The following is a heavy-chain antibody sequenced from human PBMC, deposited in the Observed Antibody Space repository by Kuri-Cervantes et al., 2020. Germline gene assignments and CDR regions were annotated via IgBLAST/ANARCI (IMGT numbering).Heavy chain of an antibody. V-gene: IGHV1-69*06. CDR2: IIPIFGTA. Sequence: SVKVSCKASGGTFSSYAISWVRQAPGQGLEWMGGIIPIFGTANYAQKFQGRVTITADKSTSTAYMELSSLRSEDTAVYYCARETVIAALDYWAREPWSPSPQ. CDR3: ARETVIAALDY. CDR1: GGTFSSYA. J-gene: IGHJ4*02. D-gene: IGHD6-13*01.